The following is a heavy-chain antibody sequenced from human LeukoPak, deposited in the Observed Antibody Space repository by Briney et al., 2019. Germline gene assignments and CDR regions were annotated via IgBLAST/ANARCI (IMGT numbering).Heavy chain of an antibody. CDR2: INPSGST. Sequence: SETLSLTGAVYGGSVSGYYWTWIRQSPGKGLEWIGEINPSGSTYYNPSLKSRLTISRDTSKNQFSLKLSSATAADTAVYYCARGGYCSSTSCPYYYYYYMDVWGKGTTVTVSS. J-gene: IGHJ6*03. V-gene: IGHV4-34*01. CDR3: ARGGYCSSTSCPYYYYYYMDV. D-gene: IGHD2-2*01. CDR1: GGSVSGYY.